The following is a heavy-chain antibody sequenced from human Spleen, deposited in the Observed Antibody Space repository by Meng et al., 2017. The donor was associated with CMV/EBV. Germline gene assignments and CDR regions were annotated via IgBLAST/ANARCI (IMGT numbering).Heavy chain of an antibody. D-gene: IGHD4-23*01. Sequence: SETLSLTCTISGGSVSGRSFYWNWIRQSPGKALEWIGYNSSTGFSNSNPSLKSRVTISVDTSQNQVSLRLSSVTAADTAVYYCVRGRGHSLFYGLDVWGQGTTVTVSS. CDR2: NSSTGFS. J-gene: IGHJ6*02. CDR1: GGSVSGRSFY. V-gene: IGHV4-61*01. CDR3: VRGRGHSLFYGLDV.